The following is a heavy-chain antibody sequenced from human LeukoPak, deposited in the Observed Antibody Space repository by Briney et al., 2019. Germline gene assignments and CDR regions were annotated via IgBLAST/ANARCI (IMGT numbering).Heavy chain of an antibody. CDR1: GFTFSSYA. CDR3: AKESDSSGYYSYYFDY. D-gene: IGHD3-22*01. CDR2: ISGSGGST. V-gene: IGHV3-23*01. J-gene: IGHJ4*02. Sequence: GGSLRLSCAASGFTFSSYAMSWVRQAPGKGLEWVSAISGSGGSTYYADSVKGRFTISRDNSKNTLYLQMNSLRAEDTAVYYCAKESDSSGYYSYYFDYWGQGTLVTGSS.